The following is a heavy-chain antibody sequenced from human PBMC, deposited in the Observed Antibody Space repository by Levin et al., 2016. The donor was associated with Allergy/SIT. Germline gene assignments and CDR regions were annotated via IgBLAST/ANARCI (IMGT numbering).Heavy chain of an antibody. CDR1: GFSLISYG. J-gene: IGHJ4*02. V-gene: IGHV3-30*03. D-gene: IGHD6-13*01. Sequence: GGSLRLSCAASGFSLISYGMHWVRQAPGKGLEWVALMSHDGESRNCADCEKGRLIISRDISRNTLYLQMNSLRAEDTAVYYCARDEGIATAGMEDWGQGTLVTVSS. CDR3: ARDEGIATAGMED. CDR2: MSHDGESR.